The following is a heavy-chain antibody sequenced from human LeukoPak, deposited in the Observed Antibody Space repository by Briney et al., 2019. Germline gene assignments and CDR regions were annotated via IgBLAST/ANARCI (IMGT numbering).Heavy chain of an antibody. CDR1: GGSISSYY. D-gene: IGHD3-3*01. J-gene: IGHJ5*02. V-gene: IGHV4-59*08. Sequence: SETLSLTCTVSGGSISSYYWSWIRQPPGKGLEWIGYIYYSGSTNYNPSLKSRVTISVDTSKNQFSLKLSSVTAADTDVYYCARLARGIFGVESWFDPWGQGTLVTVSS. CDR3: ARLARGIFGVESWFDP. CDR2: IYYSGST.